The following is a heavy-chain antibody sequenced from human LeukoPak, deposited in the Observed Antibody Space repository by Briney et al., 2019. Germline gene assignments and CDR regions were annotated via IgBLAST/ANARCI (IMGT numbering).Heavy chain of an antibody. V-gene: IGHV1-8*01. J-gene: IGHJ3*02. CDR2: MNPNSGNT. CDR3: ARALSGTPPHAFDI. D-gene: IGHD1-1*01. Sequence: ASVKVSCKASGYTFTSYDMNWVRQATGQGLEWMGWMNPNSGNTGYAQKFQGRVTMTRDTSISTAYMELSSLGSEDTAVYYCARALSGTPPHAFDIWGQGTMVTVSS. CDR1: GYTFTSYD.